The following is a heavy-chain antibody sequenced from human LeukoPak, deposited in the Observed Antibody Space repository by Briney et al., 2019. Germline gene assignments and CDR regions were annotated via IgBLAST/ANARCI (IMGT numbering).Heavy chain of an antibody. J-gene: IGHJ4*02. Sequence: GESLKISCKGSGYSFTTYWIGWVRQMPGKGLEWMGIIYPRDSDTRYSPSFQGQVTISVDKSISAAYLQWSSLKASDTATYYCARRGCSGGTCYDYWGQGTLVTVSS. V-gene: IGHV5-51*01. CDR2: IYPRDSDT. CDR1: GYSFTTYW. CDR3: ARRGCSGGTCYDY. D-gene: IGHD2-15*01.